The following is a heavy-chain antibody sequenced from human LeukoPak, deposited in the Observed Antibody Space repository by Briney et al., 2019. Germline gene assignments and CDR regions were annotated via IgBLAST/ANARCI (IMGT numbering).Heavy chain of an antibody. J-gene: IGHJ6*03. CDR3: ARLNPPYYYYYMDV. Sequence: GGSLRLSCVASGFTFSDYYMSWIRQAPGKGLEWVSYISSSGITKYYADSVKGRFTISRDNAKNSLYLQMNSLRAEDTAVYYCARLNPPYYYYYMDVWGKGTTVTVSS. V-gene: IGHV3-11*04. CDR2: ISSSGITK. CDR1: GFTFSDYY.